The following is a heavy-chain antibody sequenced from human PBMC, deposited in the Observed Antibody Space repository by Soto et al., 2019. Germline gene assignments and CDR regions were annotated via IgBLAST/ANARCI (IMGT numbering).Heavy chain of an antibody. D-gene: IGHD1-1*01. V-gene: IGHV1-46*01. J-gene: IGHJ6*02. CDR1: GYTFTSYY. Sequence: ASVKVSCKASGYTFTSYYMHWVRQAPGQGLEWMGIINPSVGSTSYAQKFQGRVTITADTSTSTAYMELSSLRSEDTAVYYCAMGDRYKTYYGMDVWGQGTTVTVSS. CDR2: INPSVGST. CDR3: AMGDRYKTYYGMDV.